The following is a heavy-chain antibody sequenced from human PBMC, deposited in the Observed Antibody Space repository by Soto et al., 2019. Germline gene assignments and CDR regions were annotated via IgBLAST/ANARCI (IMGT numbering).Heavy chain of an antibody. CDR1: GGSISSSNW. CDR2: IYHSGST. CDR3: SRYSYGCTKHFYDY. V-gene: IGHV4-4*02. D-gene: IGHD5-18*01. J-gene: IGHJ4*02. Sequence: SETLSLTCAVSGGSISSSNWWSWVRQPPGKGLEWIGEIYHSGSTNYNPSLKSRVTISVDKSKNQFSLKLSSVTAADTAVYYCSRYSYGCTKHFYDYWGQGTLVTVSS.